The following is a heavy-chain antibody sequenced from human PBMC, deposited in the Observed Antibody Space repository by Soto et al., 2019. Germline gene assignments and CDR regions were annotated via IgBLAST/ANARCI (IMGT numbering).Heavy chain of an antibody. Sequence: GASVKVSCKASGYTFTGYYMHWVRQAPGQGLEWMGWINSNNSDTNYAQKFQGRVTLTRDTSISTGYMELSSLRSDDTAVFYCVRARWHLPYIMGVWRQGTTVTVSS. CDR1: GYTFTGYY. CDR3: VRARWHLPYIMGV. J-gene: IGHJ6*02. CDR2: INSNNSDT. V-gene: IGHV1-2*02. D-gene: IGHD2-15*01.